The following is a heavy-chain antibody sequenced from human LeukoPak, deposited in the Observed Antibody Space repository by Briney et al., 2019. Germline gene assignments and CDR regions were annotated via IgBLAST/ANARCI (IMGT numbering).Heavy chain of an antibody. J-gene: IGHJ3*02. CDR1: GFTFSSYG. D-gene: IGHD6-13*01. Sequence: PGRSLRLSCAASGFTFSSYGMHWVRQAPGKGLEWVAVISYDGRNKYYADSVKGRFTISRDNSKNTLYLQMNSLRAEDTAVYYCARGFIAAAGIDAFDIWGQGTMVTVSS. V-gene: IGHV3-30*03. CDR3: ARGFIAAAGIDAFDI. CDR2: ISYDGRNK.